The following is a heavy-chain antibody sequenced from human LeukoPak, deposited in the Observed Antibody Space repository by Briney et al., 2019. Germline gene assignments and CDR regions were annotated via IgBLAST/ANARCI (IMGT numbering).Heavy chain of an antibody. J-gene: IGHJ1*01. V-gene: IGHV3-23*01. CDR3: VSSEVAVITTAEYFQH. Sequence: PGGSLRLSCAASGFTFSSYAMSWVRQAPGKGLEWVSAISGSGGSTYYADSVKGRFTISRDNSKNTLYLQMNSLRAEDTAVYFCVSSEVAVITTAEYFQHWGQGTLVTVSS. CDR1: GFTFSSYA. D-gene: IGHD3-22*01. CDR2: ISGSGGST.